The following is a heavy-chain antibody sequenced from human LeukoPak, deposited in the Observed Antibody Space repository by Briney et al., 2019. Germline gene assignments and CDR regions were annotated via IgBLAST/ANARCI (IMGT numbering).Heavy chain of an antibody. V-gene: IGHV4-59*01. J-gene: IGHJ3*02. CDR2: IYYSGST. CDR1: SGSINNYY. Sequence: SETLSLTCTVSSGSINNYYWTWIRQPPGKELEWIGFIYYSGSTNYSPSLKSRVTISVDTSKNQFSLKLSSVTAADTAVYYCARGESGNHAGFFDIWGQGTMVTVSS. CDR3: ARGESGNHAGFFDI. D-gene: IGHD1-14*01.